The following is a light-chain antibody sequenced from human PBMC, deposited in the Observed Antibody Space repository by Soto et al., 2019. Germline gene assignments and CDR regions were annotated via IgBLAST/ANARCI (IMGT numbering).Light chain of an antibody. CDR2: DAS. CDR1: QSVSSY. CDR3: QQRSNWLT. Sequence: EIVLTQSPATLSLSPGERATLSCRASQSVSSYLACYQQKPGQAPRLLISDASNRATGIPARFSGSGSGTDFTPTISSLEPEDFAVYYCQQRSNWLTFGGGTKVEIK. V-gene: IGKV3-11*01. J-gene: IGKJ4*01.